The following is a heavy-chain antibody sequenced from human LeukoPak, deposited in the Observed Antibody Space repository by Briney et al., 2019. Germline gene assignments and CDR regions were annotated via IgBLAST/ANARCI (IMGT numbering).Heavy chain of an antibody. CDR2: IIPISRTV. CDR3: ASLGHCSGGNCYTYYFDA. J-gene: IGHJ4*02. Sequence: SVKVSCKASGGTFSNYGISWVRQAPGQGLEWMGGIIPISRTVQYAQKFRDRVTLTADESTNTAFMELSGLRSEDTATYYCASLGHCSGGNCYTYYFDAWGQGTLVTVSS. V-gene: IGHV1-69*01. D-gene: IGHD2-15*01. CDR1: GGTFSNYG.